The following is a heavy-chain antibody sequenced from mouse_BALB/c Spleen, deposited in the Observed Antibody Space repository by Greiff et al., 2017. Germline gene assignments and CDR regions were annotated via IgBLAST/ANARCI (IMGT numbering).Heavy chain of an antibody. V-gene: IGHV5-4*02. CDR1: GFTFSDYY. D-gene: IGHD1-1*01. J-gene: IGHJ4*01. CDR3: ARVGGYYGSSSYAMDY. Sequence: EVQVVESGGGLVKPGGSLKLSCAASGFTFSDYYMYWVRQTPEKRLEWVATISDGGSYTYYPDSVKGRFTISRDNAKNNLYLQMSSLKSEDTAMYYCARVGGYYGSSSYAMDYWGQGTSVTVSS. CDR2: ISDGGSYT.